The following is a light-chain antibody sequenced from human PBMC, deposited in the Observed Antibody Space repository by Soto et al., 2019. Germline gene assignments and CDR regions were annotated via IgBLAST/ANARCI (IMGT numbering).Light chain of an antibody. CDR1: QGISSD. CDR3: QQLNGYPIT. V-gene: IGKV1-9*01. Sequence: QFTQSQSSLSASVGDRVTITFRASQGISSDLAWYQQKPGRAPTLLVYAASTLQSGVPARFSGSGSGTDFTLTISSLQPEDFATYYCQQLNGYPITFGQGTRLEIK. CDR2: AAS. J-gene: IGKJ5*01.